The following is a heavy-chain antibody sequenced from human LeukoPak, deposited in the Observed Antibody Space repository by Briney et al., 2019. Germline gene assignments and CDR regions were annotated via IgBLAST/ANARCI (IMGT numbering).Heavy chain of an antibody. Sequence: QSGGSLRLSCAASGFTFSSYAMRWVRQAPGKGLEWVSSISGSGGSTYYADSVKGRFTISRDNSKNTLYLQMNSLRAEDTAVYYCARGLSAAGLIDYWGQGTLVTVSS. CDR2: ISGSGGST. CDR3: ARGLSAAGLIDY. CDR1: GFTFSSYA. J-gene: IGHJ4*02. D-gene: IGHD6-13*01. V-gene: IGHV3-23*01.